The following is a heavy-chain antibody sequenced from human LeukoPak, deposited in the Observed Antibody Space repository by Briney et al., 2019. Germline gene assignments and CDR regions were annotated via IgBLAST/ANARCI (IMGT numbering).Heavy chain of an antibody. D-gene: IGHD3-10*01. CDR2: ISSSSSTI. Sequence: GGSLRLSCAASGFTFSSYSMTWVRQAPGKGLEWVSYISSSSSTIYYADSVKGRCTISRDNAKNSLYLQMNSLRDEDTAVYYCARMTLWFGELRGFDYWGQGTLVTVSS. CDR1: GFTFSSYS. CDR3: ARMTLWFGELRGFDY. V-gene: IGHV3-48*02. J-gene: IGHJ4*02.